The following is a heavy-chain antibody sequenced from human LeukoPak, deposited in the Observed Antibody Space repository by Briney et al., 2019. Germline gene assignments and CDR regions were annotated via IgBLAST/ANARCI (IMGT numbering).Heavy chain of an antibody. V-gene: IGHV3-48*03. CDR3: ARVMVRGVVDY. D-gene: IGHD3-10*01. Sequence: GGSLRLSCAASGFTFSSYEMNWVRQAPGKGVEWVSYISSSGSTIYYADSVKGRFTISRDNAKNSLYLQMNSLRAEDTAVYYCARVMVRGVVDYWGQGTLVTVSS. CDR1: GFTFSSYE. J-gene: IGHJ4*02. CDR2: ISSSGSTI.